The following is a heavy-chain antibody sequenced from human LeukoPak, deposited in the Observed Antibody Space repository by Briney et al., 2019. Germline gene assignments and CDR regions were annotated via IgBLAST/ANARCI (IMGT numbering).Heavy chain of an antibody. Sequence: GGSLRLSCAASGFTFSSYTMNWVRQAPGKGLEWVSAISGSGGSTYHADLVKGRFTVSRDNSKNTLYLQMDSLRDEDTAVYYCARDLLTTYPNWFDPWGQGTLVTVSS. CDR3: ARDLLTTYPNWFDP. V-gene: IGHV3-23*01. CDR1: GFTFSSYT. D-gene: IGHD3-3*01. J-gene: IGHJ5*02. CDR2: ISGSGGST.